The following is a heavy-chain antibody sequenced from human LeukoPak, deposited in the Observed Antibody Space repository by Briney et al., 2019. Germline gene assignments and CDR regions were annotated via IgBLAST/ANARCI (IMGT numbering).Heavy chain of an antibody. Sequence: ASVKVSCKASGGTFSSYVISWVRQAPEQGLEWMGGIIPIFGTANYAQKFQGRVTITADESTSTAYMELSSLRSEDTAVYYCARAATYCSSTSSSCPRRYFDLWGRGTLVTVSS. D-gene: IGHD2-2*01. V-gene: IGHV1-69*13. CDR3: ARAATYCSSTSSSCPRRYFDL. CDR2: IIPIFGTA. J-gene: IGHJ2*01. CDR1: GGTFSSYV.